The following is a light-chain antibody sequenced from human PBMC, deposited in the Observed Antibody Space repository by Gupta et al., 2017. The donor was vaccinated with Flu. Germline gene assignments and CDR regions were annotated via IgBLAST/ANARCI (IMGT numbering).Light chain of an antibody. CDR3: QHSDSTPWT. Sequence: PSSLSAAVGDRVTSTCREHQNIYSYFNWHQQKPGKAPNLLIHAASTVHSGVPSRFSGSGSGTEFTLTINGLQPEDFATYCCQHSDSTPWTFGRGTKVEVK. CDR1: QNIYSY. J-gene: IGKJ1*01. CDR2: AAS. V-gene: IGKV1-39*01.